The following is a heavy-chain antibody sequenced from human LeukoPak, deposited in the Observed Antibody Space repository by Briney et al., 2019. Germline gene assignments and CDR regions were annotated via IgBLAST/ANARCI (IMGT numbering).Heavy chain of an antibody. CDR3: ARSSRRLPSGKDWFDP. Sequence: ASVKVSCKASGYTFTSYVISWVRQAPGQGLEWMGWISAYNGNTNYAQKLQGRVTMTTDTSTSTAYMELRSLRSDDTAVYYCARSSRRLPSGKDWFDPWGQGTLVTVSS. D-gene: IGHD6-13*01. V-gene: IGHV1-18*01. CDR1: GYTFTSYV. CDR2: ISAYNGNT. J-gene: IGHJ5*02.